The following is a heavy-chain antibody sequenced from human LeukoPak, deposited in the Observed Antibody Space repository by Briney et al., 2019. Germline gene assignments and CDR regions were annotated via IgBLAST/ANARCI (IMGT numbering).Heavy chain of an antibody. CDR1: GFTFSDYW. V-gene: IGHV3-7*01. Sequence: SGGSLRLSCAASGFTFSDYWMTWVRQAPGKGLEWVAHIKQDGSEKYYVDSVRGRFTISRDNAKNLLYPQMNSLEAEDTAVYYCARGWNYAFRFDYWGQGTLVTVSS. J-gene: IGHJ4*02. D-gene: IGHD1-7*01. CDR2: IKQDGSEK. CDR3: ARGWNYAFRFDY.